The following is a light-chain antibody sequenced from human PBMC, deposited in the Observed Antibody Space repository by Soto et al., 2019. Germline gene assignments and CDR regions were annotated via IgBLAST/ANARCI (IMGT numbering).Light chain of an antibody. CDR3: SSYTSSSSYV. CDR1: SSDVGGYNY. CDR2: DVS. Sequence: QSVLTQPASVSGSPGQSITICCTGTSSDVGGYNYVSWYQQHPGKAPKLMIYDVSNRPSGVSNRFSGSKSGNTASLTISGLQAEDEAVYYCSSYTSSSSYVFGTGTKVTVL. J-gene: IGLJ1*01. V-gene: IGLV2-14*01.